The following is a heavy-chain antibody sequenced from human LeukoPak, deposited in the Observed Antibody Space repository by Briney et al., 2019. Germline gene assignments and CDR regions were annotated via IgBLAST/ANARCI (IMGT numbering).Heavy chain of an antibody. J-gene: IGHJ4*02. CDR1: GDSISSGAYS. D-gene: IGHD3-22*01. CDR2: IYYAGYA. Sequence: SETLSLTCVVSGDSISSGAYSWNWIRQPPGKGLEWIGYIYYAGYANYNPSLKSRVTMSVERSKNQFSLKLRSATAADTAMYFCARESHYDNSGYNYFDSWGQGVLVTVSS. CDR3: ARESHYDNSGYNYFDS. V-gene: IGHV4-30-2*01.